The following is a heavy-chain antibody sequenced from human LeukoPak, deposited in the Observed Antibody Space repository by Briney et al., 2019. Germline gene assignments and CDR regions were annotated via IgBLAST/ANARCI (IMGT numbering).Heavy chain of an antibody. CDR1: GGSISSSSYY. CDR3: ARPLKDTWDY. CDR2: IYYSGST. V-gene: IGHV4-39*01. J-gene: IGHJ4*02. Sequence: SETLSLTCTVSGGSISSSSYYWGWIRQPPGKGLEWIGSIYYSGSTYYNPSLKSRVTISVDTSKNQFSLKLSSVTAADTAVYYCARPLKDTWDYSGQGTLVTVSS.